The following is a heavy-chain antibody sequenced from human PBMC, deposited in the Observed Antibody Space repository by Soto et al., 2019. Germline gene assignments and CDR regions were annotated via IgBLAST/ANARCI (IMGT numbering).Heavy chain of an antibody. D-gene: IGHD3-3*01. CDR2: ISAYNGDT. J-gene: IGHJ6*02. CDR1: GYSFTSYG. Sequence: ASVKVSCKASGYSFTSYGISWVRQALGQGLEWLGWISAYNGDTNYAQNLQGRVTMTTHTSTSTVYMDLRSLRPEDTAMYYCAADAHQDDFWSSYPYYFYSMDVWGQGTTVTVSS. CDR3: AADAHQDDFWSSYPYYFYSMDV. V-gene: IGHV1-18*01.